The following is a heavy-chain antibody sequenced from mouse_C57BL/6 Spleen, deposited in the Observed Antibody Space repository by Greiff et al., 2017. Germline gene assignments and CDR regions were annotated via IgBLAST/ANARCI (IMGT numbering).Heavy chain of an antibody. CDR2: SRNKANDYTT. D-gene: IGHD2-4*01. CDR1: GFTFSDFY. J-gene: IGHJ4*01. CDR3: ARDADDYGNAMDY. Sequence: EVQGVESGGGLVQSGRSLRLSCATSGFTFSDFYMEWVRQAPGKGLEWIAASRNKANDYTTEYSASVKGRFIVSRDTSQSILYLQMNALRAEDTAIYYCARDADDYGNAMDYWGQGTSVTVSS. V-gene: IGHV7-1*01.